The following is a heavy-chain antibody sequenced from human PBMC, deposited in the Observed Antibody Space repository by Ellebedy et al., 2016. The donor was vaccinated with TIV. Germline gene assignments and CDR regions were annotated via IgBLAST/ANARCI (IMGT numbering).Heavy chain of an antibody. CDR1: GFTFSSFA. V-gene: IGHV3-30*07. CDR2: ISSDGNYK. D-gene: IGHD1-26*01. J-gene: IGHJ2*01. Sequence: GESLKISCAASGFTFSSFAVHWVRQAPGKGIEWVTVISSDGNYKYYADSVKGRFTISRDNSKNTLYLQMNSLRAEDTAMYYCARDPMGRWYLDLWGRGTLVTVSS. CDR3: ARDPMGRWYLDL.